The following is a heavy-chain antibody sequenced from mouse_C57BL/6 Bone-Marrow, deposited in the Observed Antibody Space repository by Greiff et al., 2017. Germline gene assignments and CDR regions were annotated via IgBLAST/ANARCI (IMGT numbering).Heavy chain of an antibody. CDR1: GFTFSSYG. D-gene: IGHD1-1*01. CDR3: ARQGYYFLDY. CDR2: ISSGGSYT. Sequence: DVHLVESGGDLVKPGGSLKLSCAASGFTFSSYGMSWVRQTPDKRLEWVATISSGGSYTYYPDSVKGRFTISRDNAKNTLYLQMSSLKSEDTAMYYCARQGYYFLDYWGQGTTLTVSS. V-gene: IGHV5-6*01. J-gene: IGHJ2*01.